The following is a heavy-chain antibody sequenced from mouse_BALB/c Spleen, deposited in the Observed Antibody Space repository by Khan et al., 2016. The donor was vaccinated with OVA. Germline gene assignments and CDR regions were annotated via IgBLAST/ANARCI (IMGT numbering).Heavy chain of an antibody. J-gene: IGHJ2*01. D-gene: IGHD1-1*01. CDR2: ISYSGRT. CDR1: GHSITSDYA. Sequence: EVQLQESGPGLVKPSQSLSLTCTVTGHSITSDYAWNWIRQFPGNKLEWMGYISYSGRTSYNPSLKSRISITRDTSKNQFFLQLNSVTTEDTATSYCARSVTITTVVATDFDYWGQGTTLTVSS. CDR3: ARSVTITTVVATDFDY. V-gene: IGHV3-2*02.